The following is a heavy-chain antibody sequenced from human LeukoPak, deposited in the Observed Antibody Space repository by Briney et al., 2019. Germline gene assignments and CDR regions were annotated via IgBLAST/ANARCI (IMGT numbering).Heavy chain of an antibody. D-gene: IGHD2-2*01. CDR3: ARNRGGPRYCSSTSRYRSWFDP. CDR1: GGTFSSYA. Sequence: GASVKVSCKASGGTFSSYAISWVRQAPGQGLEWMGGIIPIFGTANYAQKFQGRVTITADESTSTAYMELSSLRSEDTAVYYCARNRGGPRYCSSTSRYRSWFDPWGQGTLVTVSS. J-gene: IGHJ5*02. V-gene: IGHV1-69*13. CDR2: IIPIFGTA.